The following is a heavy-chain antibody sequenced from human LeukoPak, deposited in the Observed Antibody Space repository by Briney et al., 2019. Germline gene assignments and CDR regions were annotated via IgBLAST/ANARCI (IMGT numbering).Heavy chain of an antibody. J-gene: IGHJ6*03. CDR1: GFTFSSYS. V-gene: IGHV3-21*04. Sequence: GGSLRLSCAASGFTFSSYSMNWVRQAPGKGLEWVSSISSSSSYIYYADSVKGRFTISRDNAKNSLYLQMNSLRSDDTAVYYCARDSIEFTIFRGYYYYYMDVWGKGTTVTVSS. CDR3: ARDSIEFTIFRGYYYYYMDV. CDR2: ISSSSSYI. D-gene: IGHD3-3*01.